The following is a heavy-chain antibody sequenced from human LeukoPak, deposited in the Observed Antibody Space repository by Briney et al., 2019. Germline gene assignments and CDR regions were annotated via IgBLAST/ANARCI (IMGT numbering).Heavy chain of an antibody. Sequence: GGSLRLSCAASGFTFSDYYMSWIRQAPGKGLEWVSYISSSSSYIYYADSVKGRFTISRDNAKNSLYLQMNSLRAEDTAVYYCARDPGDSSSWPNFDYWGQGTLVTVSS. CDR3: ARDPGDSSSWPNFDY. V-gene: IGHV3-11*06. CDR2: ISSSSSYI. D-gene: IGHD6-13*01. CDR1: GFTFSDYY. J-gene: IGHJ4*02.